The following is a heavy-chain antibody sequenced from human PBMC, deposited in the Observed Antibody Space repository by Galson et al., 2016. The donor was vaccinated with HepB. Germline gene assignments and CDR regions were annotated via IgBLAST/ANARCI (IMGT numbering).Heavy chain of an antibody. Sequence: SLRLSCAASGLTFSDFYMSWIRQAPGKGLEWVSYISSSSSHTNYADSVKGRFTISRDNANNSLYLQMNSLRVEDTAVYYCARVDYGSGWREGWCDPWGQGTLVTVSS. J-gene: IGHJ5*02. CDR1: GLTFSDFY. D-gene: IGHD6-19*01. V-gene: IGHV3-11*06. CDR3: ARVDYGSGWREGWCDP. CDR2: ISSSSSHT.